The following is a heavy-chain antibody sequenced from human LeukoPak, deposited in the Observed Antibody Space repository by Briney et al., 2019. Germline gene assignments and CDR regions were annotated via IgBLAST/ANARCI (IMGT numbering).Heavy chain of an antibody. CDR2: IYPGDSDT. D-gene: IGHD3-22*01. V-gene: IGHV5-51*01. CDR3: ARQGAYYYDSSGYYYWFDP. Sequence: PGESLKISCKGSGYSFTSYWIGWVRQMPGKGLEWMGIIYPGDSDTRYSPSFQGQVTISADKSISTAYLQWSSLKASDTAMYYCARQGAYYYDSSGYYYWFDPWGQGTLVTVSS. J-gene: IGHJ5*02. CDR1: GYSFTSYW.